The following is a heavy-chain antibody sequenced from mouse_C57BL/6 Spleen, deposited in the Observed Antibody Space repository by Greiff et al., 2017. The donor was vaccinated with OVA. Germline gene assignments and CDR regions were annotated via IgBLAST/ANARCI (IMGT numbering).Heavy chain of an antibody. Sequence: EVHLVESGGDLVKPGGSLKLSCAASGFTFSSYGMSWVRQTPDKRLEWVATISSGGSYTYYPDSVKGRFTISRDNAKNTLFLQMRSLKAEETAMYYYARPLYYGYDGPHYYGMDYWGQGTSGTVSS. D-gene: IGHD2-2*01. J-gene: IGHJ4*01. CDR2: ISSGGSYT. V-gene: IGHV5-6*01. CDR1: GFTFSSYG. CDR3: ARPLYYGYDGPHYYGMDY.